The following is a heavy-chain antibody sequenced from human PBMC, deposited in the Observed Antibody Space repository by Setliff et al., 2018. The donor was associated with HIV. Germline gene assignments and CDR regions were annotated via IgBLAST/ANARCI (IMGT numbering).Heavy chain of an antibody. CDR1: GDSFTNYA. V-gene: IGHV1-69*13. CDR3: VIRKAGSGGSRPIDY. CDR2: IVPIFQAP. D-gene: IGHD6-19*01. Sequence: ASVKVSCKASGDSFTNYAVNWVRQAPGQGLEWIGGIVPIFQAPKYAQKFRGRVTISADGSASTVYMEMSSLTSEDTAVYYCVIRKAGSGGSRPIDYWGQGTPVTVSS. J-gene: IGHJ4*02.